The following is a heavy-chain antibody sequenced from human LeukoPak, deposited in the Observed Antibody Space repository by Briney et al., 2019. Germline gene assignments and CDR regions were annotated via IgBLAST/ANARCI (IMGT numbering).Heavy chain of an antibody. D-gene: IGHD3-9*01. J-gene: IGHJ3*02. Sequence: SETLSLTCTVSGGSVRSGSYYWSWIRQPAGKGLEWIGRIYISGSTNYNPSLKSRVTISVDTSKNQFSLKLSSVTAADTAVYYCARERTYYDILTGYSDDAFDIWGQGTMVTVSS. V-gene: IGHV4-61*02. CDR1: GGSVRSGSYY. CDR3: ARERTYYDILTGYSDDAFDI. CDR2: IYISGST.